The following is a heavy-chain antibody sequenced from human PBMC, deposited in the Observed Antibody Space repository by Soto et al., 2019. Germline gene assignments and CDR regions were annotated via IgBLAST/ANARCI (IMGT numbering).Heavy chain of an antibody. D-gene: IGHD6-13*01. CDR1: GGTFSSYT. J-gene: IGHJ4*02. CDR3: ARDPRGSSSWYDY. V-gene: IGHV1-69*04. CDR2: IIPILGIA. Sequence: ASVKVSCKASGGTFSSYTISWVRQDPGQGLEWMGRIIPILGIANYAQKFQGRVTITADKSTSTAYMELSSLRSEDTAVYYCARDPRGSSSWYDYWGQGTLVTVSS.